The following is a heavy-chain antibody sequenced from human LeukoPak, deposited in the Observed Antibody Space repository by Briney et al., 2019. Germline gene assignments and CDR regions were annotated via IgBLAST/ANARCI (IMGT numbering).Heavy chain of an antibody. D-gene: IGHD2-2*02. CDR2: ISYSGST. Sequence: PSETLSLTCGVSGDSVNNYHWSWIRQPPGKGLEWIGYISYSGSTNYNPSLKSRVTTSIDTSKDQFSLKLISVTAADTAIYYCATIQIDAATFDHWGQGTVVTVSS. V-gene: IGHV4-59*02. CDR1: GDSVNNYH. CDR3: ATIQIDAATFDH. J-gene: IGHJ4*01.